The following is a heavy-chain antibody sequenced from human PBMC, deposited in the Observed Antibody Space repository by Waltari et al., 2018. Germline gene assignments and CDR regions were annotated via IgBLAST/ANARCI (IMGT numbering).Heavy chain of an antibody. Sequence: QVQLVQSGAEVKKPGASVKVSCKASGYTFTSYAMHWVRQAPGQRLEWMGWINAGNGNTKYSQKFQGRVTITRDTSASTAYMELSSLRSEDTAVYYCASNAQLVNYYYGMDVWGQGTTVTVSS. CDR2: INAGNGNT. V-gene: IGHV1-3*01. CDR3: ASNAQLVNYYYGMDV. J-gene: IGHJ6*02. D-gene: IGHD6-13*01. CDR1: GYTFTSYA.